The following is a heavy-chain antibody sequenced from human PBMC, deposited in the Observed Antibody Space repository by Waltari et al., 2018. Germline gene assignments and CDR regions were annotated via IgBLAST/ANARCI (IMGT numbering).Heavy chain of an antibody. V-gene: IGHV3-23*01. CDR2: ITVADDT. D-gene: IGHD1-20*01. CDR1: GITFNNFA. J-gene: IGHJ4*02. Sequence: EVQLLESGGDLVQPGGSLRLSCAASGITFNNFAIIWVRLAPGTGVGWVSAITVADDTYYADSVKGRFTISRDTSKDTVYLQMNGLRAADTAVYYCATPFYNWDDPLHSWGPGTLVTVSS. CDR3: ATPFYNWDDPLHS.